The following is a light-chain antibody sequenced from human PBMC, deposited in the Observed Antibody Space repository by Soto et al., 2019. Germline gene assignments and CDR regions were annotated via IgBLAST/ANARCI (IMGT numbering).Light chain of an antibody. V-gene: IGKV3-20*01. CDR1: QSVGSRS. J-gene: IGKJ1*01. CDR2: GAS. CDR3: QHSHSSSGR. Sequence: EIVLTQSPGTLSLSPGERATLSCRASQSVGSRSLAWYQQKPGQAPRLLIYGASSRATGIPDRFSGSGSGTEFTLTISCLQPDDFAPYYCQHSHSSSGRFAQGTKVDIK.